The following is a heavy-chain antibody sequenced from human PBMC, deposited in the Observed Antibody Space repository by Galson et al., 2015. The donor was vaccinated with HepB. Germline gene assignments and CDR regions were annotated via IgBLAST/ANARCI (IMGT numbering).Heavy chain of an antibody. D-gene: IGHD3-10*01. CDR2: IDWDDDK. Sequence: PALVKPTQTLTLTCTFSGFSLSTSGMRVSWIRQPPGKALEWLARIDWDDDKFYSTSLKTRLTISKDTSKNQVVLTMTNMDPVDTATYYCHMVREVYYYYGMDPWGQGTLVTVSS. J-gene: IGHJ6*02. CDR1: GFSLSTSGMR. CDR3: HMVREVYYYYGMDP. V-gene: IGHV2-70*04.